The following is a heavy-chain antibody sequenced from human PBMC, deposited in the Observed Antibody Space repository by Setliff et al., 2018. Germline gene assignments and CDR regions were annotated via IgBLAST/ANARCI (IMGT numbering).Heavy chain of an antibody. D-gene: IGHD5-18*01. J-gene: IGHJ6*02. CDR3: ARVTPDYYYYYGMDV. CDR1: GYSFTSYR. V-gene: IGHV5-51*01. CDR2: IYPGDSDT. Sequence: PGESLKISCKGSGYSFTSYRIGWVRQMPGKGLEWMGIIYPGDSDTRYSPSFQGQVTISADKSISTAYLQWSSLKASDTAMYYCARVTPDYYYYYGMDVWGQGTTVTVSS.